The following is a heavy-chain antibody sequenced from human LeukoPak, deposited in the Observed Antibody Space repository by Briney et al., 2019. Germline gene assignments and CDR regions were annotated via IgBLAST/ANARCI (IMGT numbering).Heavy chain of an antibody. D-gene: IGHD3-22*01. CDR3: AKFEIGYYYDSSGYRKRYDAFDI. J-gene: IGHJ3*02. CDR1: GFTFSSYA. V-gene: IGHV3-23*01. Sequence: PGGSLRLSCAASGFTFSSYAMSWVRQAPGKGLEWVSAISGSGGSTYYADSVKGRFTISRDNSKNTLYLQMNSLRAEDTAVYYCAKFEIGYYYDSSGYRKRYDAFDIWGQGTMVNVSS. CDR2: ISGSGGST.